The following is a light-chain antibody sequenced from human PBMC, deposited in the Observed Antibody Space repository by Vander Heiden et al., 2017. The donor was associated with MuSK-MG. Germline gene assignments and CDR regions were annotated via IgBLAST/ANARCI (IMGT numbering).Light chain of an antibody. CDR2: GAS. CDR3: QQDGSSPQT. V-gene: IGKV3-20*01. Sequence: EIVLTQSPGTLSLSPGERATLSCRASQSVSSSYLAWYQQKPGQAPRLLIYGASSRATGIPDRFSGSGSGTDFTLTISRLEPEDFAVYYCQQDGSSPQTFGQGTLLEIK. CDR1: QSVSSSY. J-gene: IGKJ5*01.